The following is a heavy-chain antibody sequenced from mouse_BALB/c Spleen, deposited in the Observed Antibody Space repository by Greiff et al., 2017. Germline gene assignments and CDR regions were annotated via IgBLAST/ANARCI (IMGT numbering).Heavy chain of an antibody. Sequence: VQLQQSGAELVKPGASVKLSCTASGFTIKDTYMHWVKQRPEQGLEWIGRIDPANGNTKDDPKFQGKATITADTSSNTAYLQLISLTSDDTAVYYCAHNYGNSDFDVWGAGTTVTVSS. CDR3: AHNYGNSDFDV. D-gene: IGHD1-1*01. V-gene: IGHV14-3*02. CDR2: IDPANGNT. J-gene: IGHJ1*01. CDR1: GFTIKDTY.